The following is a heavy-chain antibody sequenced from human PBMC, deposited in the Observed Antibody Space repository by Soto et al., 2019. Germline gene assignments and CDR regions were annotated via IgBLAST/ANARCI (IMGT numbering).Heavy chain of an antibody. J-gene: IGHJ4*02. CDR3: ASYPWSFDGYYACFDD. CDR2: IIPIFGTA. V-gene: IGHV1-69*06. Sequence: SVKVSCKASGGTFSSYAISWVRQAPGKGLEWMGGIIPIFGTANYAQKFQGRVTITSDKSTSTAYMELSSLRSEDTAVYYCASYPWSFDGYYACFDDWGQGTMVTVSS. D-gene: IGHD3-3*01. CDR1: GGTFSSYA.